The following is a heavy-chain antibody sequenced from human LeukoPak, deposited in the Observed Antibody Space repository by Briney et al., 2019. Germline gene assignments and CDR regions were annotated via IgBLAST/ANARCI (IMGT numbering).Heavy chain of an antibody. V-gene: IGHV3-23*01. CDR1: GLTFSGYA. CDR2: ISGSGDST. Sequence: GGSLRLSCAASGLTFSGYAMSWVRQGPGKGLEWVSGISGSGDSTYYADSVKGRFTISRDNSKNMLYLQMNSLRAEDTAVYYCAKHYTTAVKYYFDYWGQGTLVTVSS. J-gene: IGHJ4*02. D-gene: IGHD1-1*01. CDR3: AKHYTTAVKYYFDY.